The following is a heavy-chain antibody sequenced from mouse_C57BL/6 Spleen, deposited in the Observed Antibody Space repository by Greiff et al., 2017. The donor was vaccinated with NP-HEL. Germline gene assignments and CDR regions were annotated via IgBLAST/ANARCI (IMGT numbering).Heavy chain of an antibody. CDR3: TREGDGPWFAY. Sequence: EVMLVESGEGLVKPGGSLKLSCAASGFTFSSYAMSWVRQTPEKRLEWVAYISSGGDYIYYADTVKGRFTISRDNARNTLYLQMSSLKSEDTAMYYCTREGDGPWFAYWGQGTLVTVSA. J-gene: IGHJ3*01. V-gene: IGHV5-9-1*02. CDR1: GFTFSSYA. CDR2: ISSGGDYI. D-gene: IGHD1-1*01.